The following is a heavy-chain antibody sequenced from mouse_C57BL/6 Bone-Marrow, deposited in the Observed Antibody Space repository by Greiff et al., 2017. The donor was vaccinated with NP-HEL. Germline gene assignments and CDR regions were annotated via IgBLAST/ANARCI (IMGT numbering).Heavy chain of an antibody. CDR3: TSYYYGSRGAY. Sequence: VQLQQSGAELVRPGASVKLSCTASGFNIKDDYMHWVKQRPEQGLEWIGWIDPENGDTEYASKFQGKATITADTSSNTAYLQLSSLTSEDTAVYYCTSYYYGSRGAYWGKGTLVTVSA. CDR2: IDPENGDT. D-gene: IGHD1-1*01. V-gene: IGHV14-4*01. CDR1: GFNIKDDY. J-gene: IGHJ3*01.